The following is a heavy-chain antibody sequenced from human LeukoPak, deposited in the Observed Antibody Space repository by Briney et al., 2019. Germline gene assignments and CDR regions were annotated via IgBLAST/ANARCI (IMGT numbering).Heavy chain of an antibody. Sequence: GGSLRLSCAASGFSFRGYRMYWVRQAPGKGLVWVSHINGDGSATTYADSVKGRFTVSRDNAKSTLYLQMNSLRAEDTAVYYCARPLIGWFGELTKDGSGAFDIWGQGTMVT. D-gene: IGHD3-10*01. CDR1: GFSFRGYR. J-gene: IGHJ3*02. CDR3: ARPLIGWFGELTKDGSGAFDI. V-gene: IGHV3-74*01. CDR2: INGDGSAT.